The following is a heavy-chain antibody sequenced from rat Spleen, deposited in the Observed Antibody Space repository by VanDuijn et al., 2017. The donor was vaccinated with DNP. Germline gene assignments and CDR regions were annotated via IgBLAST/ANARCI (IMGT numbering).Heavy chain of an antibody. V-gene: IGHV5-17*01. CDR3: ARHLTTEGIGEFAY. D-gene: IGHD1-11*01. Sequence: EVQLVESGGGLVQPGRSLKLSCAASGFTFSDYAMTWIRQAPGKGLEWVASITHDGGGPFCSDSAKGRFSLSRDNAKSTLYLQLNSLRSEDTATYYCARHLTTEGIGEFAYWGQGTLVTVSS. CDR1: GFTFSDYA. J-gene: IGHJ3*01. CDR2: ITHDGGGP.